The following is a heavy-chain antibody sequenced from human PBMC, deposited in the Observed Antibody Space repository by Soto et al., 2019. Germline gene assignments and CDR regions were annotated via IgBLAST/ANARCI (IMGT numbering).Heavy chain of an antibody. D-gene: IGHD2-2*01. V-gene: IGHV1-69*13. CDR1: GGTFSSYA. J-gene: IGHJ6*02. CDR2: IIPIFGTA. Sequence: SVKVSCKASGGTFSSYAISWVRQAPGQGLEWMGGIIPIFGTANYAQKFQGRVTITADESTSTAYMELSSLRSEDTAVYYCAGYCSSTSCYMDVWGQGATVTVSS. CDR3: AGYCSSTSCYMDV.